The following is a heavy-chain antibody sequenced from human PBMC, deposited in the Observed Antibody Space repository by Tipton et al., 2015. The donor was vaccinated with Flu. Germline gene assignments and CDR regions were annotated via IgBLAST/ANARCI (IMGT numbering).Heavy chain of an antibody. J-gene: IGHJ3*01. D-gene: IGHD2-21*01. Sequence: SLRLSCAASGFDFATYEMNWVRQAPGKGLEWISYISNTGHTIYYADSVKGRFTISRDNTKKSIHLQMNDLRVEDTALYYCARAPRDSDAFDLWGQGTMVTVSS. CDR2: ISNTGHTI. V-gene: IGHV3-48*03. CDR3: ARAPRDSDAFDL. CDR1: GFDFATYE.